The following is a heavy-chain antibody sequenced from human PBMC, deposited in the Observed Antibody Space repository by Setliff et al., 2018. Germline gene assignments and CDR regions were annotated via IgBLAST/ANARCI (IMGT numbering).Heavy chain of an antibody. V-gene: IGHV3-30*02. Sequence: LRLSCAASGFTFSSYGMHWVRQAPGKGLEWVAFIRYDGSNKYYADSVKGRFTISRDNSKNTLYLQMNSLRAEDTAVYYCAKDKNGYYDSSGYLFDYWGQGTLVTVS. J-gene: IGHJ4*02. D-gene: IGHD3-22*01. CDR2: IRYDGSNK. CDR3: AKDKNGYYDSSGYLFDY. CDR1: GFTFSSYG.